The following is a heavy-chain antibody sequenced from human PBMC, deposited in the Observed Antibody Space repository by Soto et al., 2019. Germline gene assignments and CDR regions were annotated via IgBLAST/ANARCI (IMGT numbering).Heavy chain of an antibody. D-gene: IGHD6-6*01. J-gene: IGHJ5*02. CDR1: GGSISSRTYY. Sequence: SGPLYVTSTVSGGSISSRTYYWDWIRQPPGKGLEWIGAMYYTGNKNYNPSLESRVTMSVDTSKNQFSLKLSSVTPTDTAVYYCARRSSSSLGSLFDPWGRGILVTVSS. V-gene: IGHV4-39*01. CDR2: MYYTGNK. CDR3: ARRSSSSLGSLFDP.